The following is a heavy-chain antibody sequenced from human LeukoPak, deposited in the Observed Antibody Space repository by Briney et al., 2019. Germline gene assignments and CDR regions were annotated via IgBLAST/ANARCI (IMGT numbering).Heavy chain of an antibody. CDR3: AREEVVVPAAPDY. J-gene: IGHJ4*02. CDR2: IYTSGST. V-gene: IGHV4-61*02. CDR1: GGSISSGSYE. Sequence: SQTLSLTCTVSGGSISSGSYEWSWIRQPAGKGLEWIGRIYTSGSTNYNPSLKSRVTISVDTSKNQFSLKLSSVTAADTAVYYCAREEVVVPAAPDYWGQGTLVTVSS. D-gene: IGHD2-2*01.